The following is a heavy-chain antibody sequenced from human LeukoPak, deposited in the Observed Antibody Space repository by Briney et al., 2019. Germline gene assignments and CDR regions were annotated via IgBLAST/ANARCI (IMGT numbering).Heavy chain of an antibody. J-gene: IGHJ4*02. CDR1: GFTFSRYG. Sequence: PGRSLRLSCAASGFTFSRYGMNWARQAPGKGLEWVSSISSSSSYIYYADSVKGRFTISRDNAKNSLYLQMNSLRAEDTAVYYCARGRRIAAAGLYYFDYWGQGTLVTVSS. CDR3: ARGRRIAAAGLYYFDY. D-gene: IGHD6-13*01. CDR2: ISSSSSYI. V-gene: IGHV3-21*01.